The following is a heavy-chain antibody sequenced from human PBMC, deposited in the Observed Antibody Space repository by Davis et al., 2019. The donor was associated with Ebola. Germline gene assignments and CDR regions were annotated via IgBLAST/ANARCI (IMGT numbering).Heavy chain of an antibody. CDR3: AHTGYGADGMNGFGI. V-gene: IGHV2-5*02. J-gene: IGHJ3*02. D-gene: IGHD4-17*01. Sequence: SGPTLVKPTQTLTLTCTFSGFSLSTSGVGVGWIRQPPGKALEWLALIYWDDVKRYSPSLKSSLTITKGTSKSQVVLTMTNMDPVDTATYYCAHTGYGADGMNGFGIWGQGTMVTVSS. CDR1: GFSLSTSGVG. CDR2: IYWDDVK.